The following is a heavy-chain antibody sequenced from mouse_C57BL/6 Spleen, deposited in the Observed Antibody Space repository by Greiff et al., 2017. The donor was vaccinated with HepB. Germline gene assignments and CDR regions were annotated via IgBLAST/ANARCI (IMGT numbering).Heavy chain of an antibody. CDR2: IDPSDSET. J-gene: IGHJ2*01. D-gene: IGHD2-4*01. Sequence: VQLQQPGAELVRPGSSVKLSCKASGYTFTSYWMHWVKQRPIQGLEWIGNIDPSDSETHYNQKFKDKATLTVDKSSSTAYMQLSSLTSEDSAVYYCARGAYIYYDYDLYYFDYWGQGTTLTFSS. CDR3: ARGAYIYYDYDLYYFDY. CDR1: GYTFTSYW. V-gene: IGHV1-52*01.